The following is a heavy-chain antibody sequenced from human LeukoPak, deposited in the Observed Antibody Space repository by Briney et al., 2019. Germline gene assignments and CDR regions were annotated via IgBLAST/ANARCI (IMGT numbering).Heavy chain of an antibody. D-gene: IGHD3-10*01. Sequence: RASVKVSCKASGYTFTGYYMHWVRQAPGQGLGWMGWINPNSGGTNYAQKFQGRVTMTRNTSISTAYMELSSLRSEDTAVYYCARSENIGGLWFGESTPRLLFWGQGTLVTVSS. CDR3: ARSENIGGLWFGESTPRLLF. V-gene: IGHV1-2*02. CDR1: GYTFTGYY. CDR2: INPNSGGT. J-gene: IGHJ4*02.